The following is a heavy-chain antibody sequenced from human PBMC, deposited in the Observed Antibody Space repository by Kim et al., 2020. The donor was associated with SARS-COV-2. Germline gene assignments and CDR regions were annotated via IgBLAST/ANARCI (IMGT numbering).Heavy chain of an antibody. CDR3: TSFGDSDY. D-gene: IGHD3-16*01. Sequence: GGSLRLSCVASGFTFSGSAIHGVRQASGKGLEWVGRIRSHTNNYATGYAASVKGRFTISRDDSKNTAYLQMDSLNIEDTAVYYCTSFGDSDYWCQGTLVTVP. CDR2: IRSHTNNYAT. J-gene: IGHJ4*02. CDR1: GFTFSGSA. V-gene: IGHV3-73*01.